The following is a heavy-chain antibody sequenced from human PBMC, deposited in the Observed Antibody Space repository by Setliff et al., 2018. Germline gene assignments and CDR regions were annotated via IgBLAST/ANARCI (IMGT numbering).Heavy chain of an antibody. CDR2: ISAYNGNT. D-gene: IGHD1-26*01. Sequence: ASVKVSCKASGYTFTSYGISWVRQAPGQGLEWMGWISAYNGNTNYAQKLQGRVTMTTDTSTSTVYMELRSLRSDDTAVYYCVIRISGDSDHWGQGTLVTVSS. J-gene: IGHJ4*02. CDR1: GYTFTSYG. V-gene: IGHV1-18*01. CDR3: VIRISGDSDH.